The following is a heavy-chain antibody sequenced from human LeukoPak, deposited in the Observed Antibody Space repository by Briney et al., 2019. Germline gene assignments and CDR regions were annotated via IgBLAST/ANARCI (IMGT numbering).Heavy chain of an antibody. J-gene: IGHJ3*02. D-gene: IGHD3-22*01. Sequence: GGSLRLSCAASGFTFSIFGMHWVRQAPGKGLEWVAVIWYDGSTTFYADSVKGRFTISRDNSKNTLYLQMNSLRAEDTAVYYCAKGFYDNSASGVFDIWGQGTMVTVSS. CDR1: GFTFSIFG. V-gene: IGHV3-33*06. CDR3: AKGFYDNSASGVFDI. CDR2: IWYDGSTT.